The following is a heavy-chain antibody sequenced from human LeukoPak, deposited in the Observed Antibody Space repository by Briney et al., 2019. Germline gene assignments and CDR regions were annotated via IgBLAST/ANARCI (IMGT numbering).Heavy chain of an antibody. J-gene: IGHJ4*02. CDR2: IIESGGST. CDR3: AKDRKWELQTSRFDY. CDR1: GFTFSSYA. Sequence: GGSLRLSCAASGFTFSSYAMIWVRQAPGKGLEWVSTIIESGGSTYHADSVKGRFTISRDNSKNTLYLQMNSLRAEDTAVYYCAKDRKWELQTSRFDYWDQGTLVTVSS. V-gene: IGHV3-23*01. D-gene: IGHD1-26*01.